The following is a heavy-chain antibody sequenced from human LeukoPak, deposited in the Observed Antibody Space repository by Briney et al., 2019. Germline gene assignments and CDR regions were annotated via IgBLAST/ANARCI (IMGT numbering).Heavy chain of an antibody. D-gene: IGHD5-12*01. CDR3: ARGVDIVATIINFDY. CDR1: GFTFSSYA. V-gene: IGHV3-23*01. CDR2: ISGSGGST. J-gene: IGHJ4*02. Sequence: PGGSLRLSCAASGFTFSSYAMSWVRQAPGKGLEWDSAISGSGGSTYYADSVKGRFTISRDNSKNTLYLQMNSLRAEDTAVYYCARGVDIVATIINFDYWGQGTLVTVSS.